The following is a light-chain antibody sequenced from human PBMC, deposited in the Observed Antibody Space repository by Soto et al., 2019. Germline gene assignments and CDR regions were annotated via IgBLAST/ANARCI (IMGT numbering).Light chain of an antibody. V-gene: IGKV3-15*01. Sequence: EIVMTQSPATLSVSPGERATLSCRASQSVDSNLVWYQQKPGQSPRLLIFRASTRATGIPARFSGSGSGTEFPLTISSLQSEDFAVYYCQQYHHWPPITFGQGTRLEIK. CDR2: RAS. CDR1: QSVDSN. J-gene: IGKJ5*01. CDR3: QQYHHWPPIT.